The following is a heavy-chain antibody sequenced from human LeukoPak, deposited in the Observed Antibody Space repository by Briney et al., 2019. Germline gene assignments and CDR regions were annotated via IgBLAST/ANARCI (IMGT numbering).Heavy chain of an antibody. Sequence: ASVKVSCKASGYTFTSYDINWVRQAPGQGLEWMGWMNPNSGNTGYAQKFQGRVTMTRNTSISTAYMELSSLRSEDTAVYYCARVWLRVRGVIDYWGQGTLVTVSS. CDR1: GYTFTSYD. D-gene: IGHD3-10*01. V-gene: IGHV1-8*01. J-gene: IGHJ4*02. CDR3: ARVWLRVRGVIDY. CDR2: MNPNSGNT.